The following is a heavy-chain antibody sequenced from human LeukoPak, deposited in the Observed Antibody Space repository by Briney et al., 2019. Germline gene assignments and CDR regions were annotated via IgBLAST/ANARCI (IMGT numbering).Heavy chain of an antibody. D-gene: IGHD4-17*01. CDR1: GFTFSSYG. CDR3: ARDRTVTDYFDY. Sequence: GRSLRLSCAASGFTFSSYGMHWVRQAPGKGLEWVAVIWYDGSNKYYADSVKGRFTISRDNSKNTLYLQMNSLRAEDTAVYYCARDRTVTDYFDYWGQGTLVTVSS. CDR2: IWYDGSNK. J-gene: IGHJ4*02. V-gene: IGHV3-33*01.